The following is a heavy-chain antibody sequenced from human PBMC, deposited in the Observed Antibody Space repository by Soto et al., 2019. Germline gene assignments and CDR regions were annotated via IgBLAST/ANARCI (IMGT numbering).Heavy chain of an antibody. J-gene: IGHJ5*02. CDR3: ATRITVFGLLIPPFDP. CDR1: GGSVNGYY. D-gene: IGHD3-3*01. Sequence: SETLSLTCAVYGGSVNGYYWNWIRQPPGKGLEWIGEINHTGGTHYNPSLQSRVTRSGDTYKNQFSRRLSSVTAADTAIYYCATRITVFGLLIPPFDPWGQGTQVTVS. CDR2: INHTGGT. V-gene: IGHV4-34*01.